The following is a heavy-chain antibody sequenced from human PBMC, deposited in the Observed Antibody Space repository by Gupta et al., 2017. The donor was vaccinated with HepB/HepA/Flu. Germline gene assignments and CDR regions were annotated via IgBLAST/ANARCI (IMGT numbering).Heavy chain of an antibody. J-gene: IGHJ6*02. Sequence: EVQLVESGGGLAQPGGSLRLSCAASGFSFSSFEMNWVRQAPGKGLEWIAYITSSGTTSYYADSVKGRFTISRDNAKNSLYLQMNSLRAEDTAVYYCARDKEGIEYIYYYGMDVWGQGTTVTVSS. D-gene: IGHD3-10*01. V-gene: IGHV3-48*03. CDR1: GFSFSSFE. CDR3: ARDKEGIEYIYYYGMDV. CDR2: ITSSGTTS.